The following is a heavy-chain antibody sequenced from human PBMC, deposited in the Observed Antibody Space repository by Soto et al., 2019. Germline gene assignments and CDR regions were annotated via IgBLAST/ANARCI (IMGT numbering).Heavy chain of an antibody. CDR2: IVGDRGAT. Sequence: QVPLMQSETEVAKPGASVKVSCKTSGEAVRTYGRTWVRQAPGQGLERMGRIVGDRGATIYPQQFQGRVTMSLDRSPNTAYMELRSLTPDGSALYYWARVAGSGLGSSRVDTWGPGTLVSVSS. CDR1: GEAVRTYG. D-gene: IGHD3-10*01. CDR3: ARVAGSGLGSSRVDT. V-gene: IGHV1-18*01. J-gene: IGHJ4*02.